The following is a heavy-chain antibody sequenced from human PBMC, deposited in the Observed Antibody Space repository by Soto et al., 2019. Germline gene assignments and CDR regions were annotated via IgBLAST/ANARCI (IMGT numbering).Heavy chain of an antibody. CDR3: TRVGDYIWGSYSHPDY. D-gene: IGHD3-16*01. Sequence: PGGSLRLSCTASGFTFGDYAMSWFRQAPGKGLEWVGFIRSKAYGGTTEYAASVKGRFTISRDDSKSIAYLQMNSLKTEDTAAYYCTRVGDYIWGSYSHPDYWGQGTLVTVSS. CDR2: IRSKAYGGTT. J-gene: IGHJ4*02. V-gene: IGHV3-49*03. CDR1: GFTFGDYA.